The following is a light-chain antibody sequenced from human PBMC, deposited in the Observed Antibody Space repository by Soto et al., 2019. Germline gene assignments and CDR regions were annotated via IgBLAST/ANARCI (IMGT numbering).Light chain of an antibody. CDR2: DVS. Sequence: QSVLTQPASVSGSPGQSITISCTGTSSDVGGYNYVSWYQQHPGKAPKLMIYDVSNRPSGVSNRFSGSKSGNTASLTISGLQAEDEADDYCSSYTSSSTNWVFGGGTKLTVL. CDR3: SSYTSSSTNWV. V-gene: IGLV2-14*01. J-gene: IGLJ3*02. CDR1: SSDVGGYNY.